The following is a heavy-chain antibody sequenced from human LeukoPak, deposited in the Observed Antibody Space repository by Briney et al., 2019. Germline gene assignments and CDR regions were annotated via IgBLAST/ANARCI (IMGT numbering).Heavy chain of an antibody. J-gene: IGHJ1*01. Sequence: GRSLRLSCAASGFTFSSYAMHWVRQAPGKGLEWVAVISYDGSNKYYADSVKGRFTISRDNSKNTLYLQMNSLRAEDTAVYYCARVDDFWSGYYGIDHWGQGTLVTVSA. V-gene: IGHV3-30-3*01. CDR3: ARVDDFWSGYYGIDH. D-gene: IGHD3-3*01. CDR2: ISYDGSNK. CDR1: GFTFSSYA.